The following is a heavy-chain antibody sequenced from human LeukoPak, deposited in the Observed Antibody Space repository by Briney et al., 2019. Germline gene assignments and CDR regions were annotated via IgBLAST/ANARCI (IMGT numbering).Heavy chain of an antibody. CDR3: ARGAYIAVAGTSYYYYYMDV. CDR1: GYTFTGYY. CDR2: INPNSGGT. J-gene: IGHJ6*03. D-gene: IGHD6-19*01. Sequence: ASVKVSCKASGYTFTGYYMHWVRQAPGQGLERMGWINPNSGGTNYAQKFQGRVTMTRDTSISTAYMELSRLRSDDTAVYYCARGAYIAVAGTSYYYYYMDVWGKGTTVTVSS. V-gene: IGHV1-2*02.